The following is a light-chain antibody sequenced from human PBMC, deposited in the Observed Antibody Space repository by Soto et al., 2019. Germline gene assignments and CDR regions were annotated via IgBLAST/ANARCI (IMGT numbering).Light chain of an antibody. J-gene: IGKJ4*01. CDR1: QSVRSSY. V-gene: IGKV3-20*01. CDR2: GAS. CDR3: QQYGSSPLT. Sequence: EIVLTQSPGTLSLSPGERATLSCRASQSVRSSYLAWYQQKPGQAPRLLIYGASSRATGILDRFSASGSGTDFTLTLSRLEPEDFAVYYCQQYGSSPLTFGGGTKVEIK.